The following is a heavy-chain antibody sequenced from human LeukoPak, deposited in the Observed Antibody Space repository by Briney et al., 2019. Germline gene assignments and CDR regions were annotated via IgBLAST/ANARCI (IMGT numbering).Heavy chain of an antibody. J-gene: IGHJ4*02. CDR3: ARREWLGRFDY. Sequence: PGGSLRLSCAASGFTFSSYAMSWVRQAPGKGPEWVSAISGSGGSTYYADSVRGRFTISRDNSKNTLYLQMNSLRAEDTAVYYCARREWLGRFDYWGQGTLVTVSS. CDR1: GFTFSSYA. V-gene: IGHV3-23*01. CDR2: ISGSGGST. D-gene: IGHD3-3*01.